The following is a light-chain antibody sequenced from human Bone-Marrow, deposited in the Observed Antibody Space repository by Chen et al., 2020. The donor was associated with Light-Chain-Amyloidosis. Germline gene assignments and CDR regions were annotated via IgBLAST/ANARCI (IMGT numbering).Light chain of an antibody. CDR2: GSS. J-gene: IGKJ4*01. Sequence: EIVLTQSPGTPSLSPGEGANLSCRASQTISSNYLTWYQQKFGQAPRLLIYGSSSRATGIPDRFTGSGSGTDFTLTINRLEPEDFAMYYCQQYGTSPLTFGGGTKVEIK. V-gene: IGKV3-20*01. CDR1: QTISSNY. CDR3: QQYGTSPLT.